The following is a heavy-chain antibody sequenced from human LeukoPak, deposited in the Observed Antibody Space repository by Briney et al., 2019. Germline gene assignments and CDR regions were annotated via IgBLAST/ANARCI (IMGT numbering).Heavy chain of an antibody. V-gene: IGHV4-59*01. J-gene: IGHJ6*03. CDR1: GGSISSYY. CDR3: ARDAVYVGLVREYYYMDV. Sequence: PSETLSLTCTVSGGSISSYYWSWIRQPPGKGLEWIGYIYYSGSTNYNPSLKSRVTISVDTSKNQFSLKLSSVTAADTAVYYCARDAVYVGLVREYYYMDVWGKGTMVTVSS. D-gene: IGHD6-19*01. CDR2: IYYSGST.